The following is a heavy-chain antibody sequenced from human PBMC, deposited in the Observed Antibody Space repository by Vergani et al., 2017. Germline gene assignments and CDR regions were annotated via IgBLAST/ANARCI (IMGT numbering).Heavy chain of an antibody. CDR1: GYTFTSYG. J-gene: IGHJ6*02. CDR3: ARVNTIFGVVIIRYYGMDV. CDR2: ISAYNGNT. D-gene: IGHD3-3*01. V-gene: IGHV1-18*04. Sequence: QVQLVQSGAEVKTPGASVKVSCKASGYTFTSYGISWVRQAPGQGLEWMGWISAYNGNTNYAQKLQGRVTMTRDTSTSTVYMELSSLRSEDTAVYYCARVNTIFGVVIIRYYGMDVWGQGTTVTVSS.